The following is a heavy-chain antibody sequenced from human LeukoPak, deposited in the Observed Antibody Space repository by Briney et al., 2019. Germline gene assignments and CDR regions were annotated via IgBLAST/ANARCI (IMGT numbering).Heavy chain of an antibody. Sequence: SETLSLTCTVSGGSISRGGYYWSWIRQHPGKGLEWIGYIYYSGSTYYNPSLKSRVPISVDTSKNQFSLKLSSVTAADTAVYYCASSSGDYNWYFDLWGRGTLVTVSS. J-gene: IGHJ2*01. D-gene: IGHD4-17*01. V-gene: IGHV4-31*03. CDR2: IYYSGST. CDR1: GGSISRGGYY. CDR3: ASSSGDYNWYFDL.